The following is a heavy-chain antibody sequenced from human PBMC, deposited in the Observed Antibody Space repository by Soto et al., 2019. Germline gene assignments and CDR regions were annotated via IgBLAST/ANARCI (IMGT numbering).Heavy chain of an antibody. CDR3: ARDHSNSSSWPMDY. CDR1: GYSFNDYY. D-gene: IGHD6-13*01. J-gene: IGHJ4*02. CDR2: INPNGGGT. Sequence: QVQLVQSGAEVKKPGASVKVSCRTSGYSFNDYYIHWVRQAPGQGLEWMGWINPNGGGTHFPQKFQGGVTLTRDTSLRTAYMELTNLRSDATAIYFCARDHSNSSSWPMDYWGQGTLVTVSS. V-gene: IGHV1-2*02.